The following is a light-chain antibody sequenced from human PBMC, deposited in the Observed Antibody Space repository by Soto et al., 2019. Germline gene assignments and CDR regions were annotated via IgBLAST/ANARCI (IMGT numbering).Light chain of an antibody. CDR3: QQYNSYSLA. CDR1: QSIGTW. J-gene: IGKJ1*01. CDR2: DAS. V-gene: IGKV1-5*01. Sequence: DIQMTQSPSTLSASVGDRVTITCRASQSIGTWLAWYQHKPGRAPKLLIYDASTLEGGVPSRFSGSRSGTEFTFTISSLQPDDFATYYCQQYNSYSLAFGQGTKVEIK.